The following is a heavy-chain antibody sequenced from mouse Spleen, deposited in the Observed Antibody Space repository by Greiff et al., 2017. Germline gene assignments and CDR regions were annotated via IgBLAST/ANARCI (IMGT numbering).Heavy chain of an antibody. V-gene: IGHV14-1*02. D-gene: IGHD2-2*01. J-gene: IGHJ4*01. CDR2: IDPENGNT. Sequence: VQLQQAGAELVRPGASVKLSCKAAGFNITDYYMHWVKQRPEQGLEGIGWIDPENGNTIYDPKLQGKASITADTSSNTAYLQLSSLTSEDTAVYYCARWLRGAMDYWGQGTSVTVSS. CDR1: GFNITDYY. CDR3: ARWLRGAMDY.